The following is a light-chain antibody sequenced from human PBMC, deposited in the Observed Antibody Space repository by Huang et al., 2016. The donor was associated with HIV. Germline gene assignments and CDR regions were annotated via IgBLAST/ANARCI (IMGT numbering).Light chain of an antibody. J-gene: IGKJ1*01. V-gene: IGKV1-5*03. CDR2: KAS. CDR3: QEYGTYSA. CDR1: QSIGAY. Sequence: QMTQSPSALSASVGDRVTITCRASQSIGAYLAWYQQQPGKAPKRLIYKASYLQSGVPSRFSGGGSGTDFTLTISSLQPDDSATYYCQEYGTYSAFGQGTKVEV.